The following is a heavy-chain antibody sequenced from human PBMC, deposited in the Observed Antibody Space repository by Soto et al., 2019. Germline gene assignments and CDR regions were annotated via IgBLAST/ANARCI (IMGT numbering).Heavy chain of an antibody. CDR1: GFTVSRGD. D-gene: IGHD3-10*01. V-gene: IGHV3-53*01. CDR3: ARLGPYGSESYSFRYNWFDP. J-gene: IGHJ5*02. CDR2: IYSGGSS. Sequence: RGSPRLSFTTPGFTVSRGDMTWVRQAPGKGLEWVSVIYSGGSSYYAVSVQGRFTISRDNSKNTVYLQMNSLRGEDTAMYYCARLGPYGSESYSFRYNWFDPWGQGT.